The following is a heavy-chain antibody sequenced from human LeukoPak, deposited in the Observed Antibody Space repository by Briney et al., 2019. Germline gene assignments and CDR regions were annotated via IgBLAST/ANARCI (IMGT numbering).Heavy chain of an antibody. Sequence: GASVKVSCKASGYTFTSYGISWVRQAPGQGLEWMGWISAYNGNTNYAQKLQGRVTMTTDTSTSTAYMELRSLRSDDTAVYYCARDGPRWSYGEATSFDYWGQGTLVTVSS. CDR3: ARDGPRWSYGEATSFDY. D-gene: IGHD5-18*01. CDR2: ISAYNGNT. CDR1: GYTFTSYG. J-gene: IGHJ4*02. V-gene: IGHV1-18*01.